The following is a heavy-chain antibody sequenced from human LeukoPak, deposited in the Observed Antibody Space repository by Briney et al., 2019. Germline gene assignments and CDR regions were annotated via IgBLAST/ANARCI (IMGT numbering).Heavy chain of an antibody. CDR3: ARGSGGSFQIGYYYYGMDV. J-gene: IGHJ6*02. CDR1: GGSFSGYY. D-gene: IGHD1-26*01. CDR2: INHSGST. Sequence: SETLSLTCAVYGGSFSGYYWSWIRQPPGKGLEWIGEINHSGSTNYNPSLKSRVTMSVDTSKNQFSLKLSSVTAADTAVYYCARGSGGSFQIGYYYYGMDVWGQGTTVTVSS. V-gene: IGHV4-34*01.